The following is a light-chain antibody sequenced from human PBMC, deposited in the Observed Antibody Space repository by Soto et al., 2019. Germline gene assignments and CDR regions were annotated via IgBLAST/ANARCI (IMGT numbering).Light chain of an antibody. CDR2: GAS. J-gene: IGKJ2*01. CDR3: QQYGSSPLYT. Sequence: EIVLTQSPGTLSLSPGERVTLSCRASQSVSSSYLAWYQQKLGQAPRLLIYGASSRDTGIPDRFSGSGSGTDFTLTISRLETEDFAVYYCQQYGSSPLYTFGQGTKLEIK. V-gene: IGKV3-20*01. CDR1: QSVSSSY.